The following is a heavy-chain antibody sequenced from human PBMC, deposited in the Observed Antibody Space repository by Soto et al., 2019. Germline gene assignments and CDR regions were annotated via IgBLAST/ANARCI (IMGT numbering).Heavy chain of an antibody. CDR1: GFSLRRNEVG. D-gene: IGHD3-3*02. J-gene: IGHJ2*01. V-gene: IGHV2-5*01. CDR3: EHGIHLLSGSFMGSFDL. Sequence: SRARLVNPTQTLTLTCTFSGFSLRRNEVGVGVGWIRQPPGKALEWLALFCWNDDKFYKASLKNRLSITKDASKNQVVLKMAKMESVDTDTYYCEHGIHLLSGSFMGSFDLWG. CDR2: FCWNDDK.